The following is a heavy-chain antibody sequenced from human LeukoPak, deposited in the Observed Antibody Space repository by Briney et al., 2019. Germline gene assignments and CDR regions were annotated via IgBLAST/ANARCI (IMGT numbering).Heavy chain of an antibody. CDR3: AKRGDQLLKYYYYYYMDV. Sequence: PGGSLRLSCAASGFTFSSYGMHWVRQAPGKGLEWVAFIRYDGSNKYYADSVKGRFTISRDNSKNTLYLQMNSLRAEDTAVYYCAKRGDQLLKYYYYYYMDVWGKGTTVTVSS. V-gene: IGHV3-30*02. J-gene: IGHJ6*03. CDR2: IRYDGSNK. CDR1: GFTFSSYG. D-gene: IGHD2-2*01.